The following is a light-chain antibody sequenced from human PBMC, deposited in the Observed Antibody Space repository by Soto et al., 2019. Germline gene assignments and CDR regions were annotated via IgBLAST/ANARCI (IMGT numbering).Light chain of an antibody. CDR3: QQYTNTNNPWM. CDR1: QTISTW. Sequence: DIQVTQSPPTLSASXXDRVXITCPGSQTISTWMAWYQQKPGKAPKLLXXDASTLQSGVASRFSGSGSGTEFTLIISGLQPDDSATYYCQQYTNTNNPWMFGQGTKVDIK. J-gene: IGKJ1*01. CDR2: DAS. V-gene: IGKV1-5*01.